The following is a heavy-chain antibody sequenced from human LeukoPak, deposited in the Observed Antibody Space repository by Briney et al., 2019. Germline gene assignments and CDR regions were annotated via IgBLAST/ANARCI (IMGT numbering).Heavy chain of an antibody. CDR2: INHSGST. CDR1: GGSFSGYY. V-gene: IGHV4-34*01. J-gene: IGHJ4*02. CDR3: ARSLRWGNFDY. Sequence: SETLSLTCAVYGGSFSGYYWSWIRKPPGKGLEWIGEINHSGSTNYNPSLKSRVTISVDTSKNQFSLKLSSVTAADTAVYYCARSLRWGNFDYWGQGTLVTVSS. D-gene: IGHD4-23*01.